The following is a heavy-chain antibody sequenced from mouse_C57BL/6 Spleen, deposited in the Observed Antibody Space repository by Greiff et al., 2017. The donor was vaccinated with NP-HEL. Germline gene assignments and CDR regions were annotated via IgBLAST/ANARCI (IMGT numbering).Heavy chain of an antibody. CDR3: ARRFQGAFYAMDY. V-gene: IGHV5-6*02. J-gene: IGHJ4*01. CDR2: ISSGGSYT. D-gene: IGHD3-1*01. CDR1: GFTFSSYG. Sequence: DVMLVESGGDLVKPGGSLKLSCAASGFTFSSYGMSWVRQTPDKRLEWVATISSGGSYTYYPDSVKGRFTISRDNAKNTLYLQMSSLKSEDTAMYYCARRFQGAFYAMDYWGQGTSVTVSS.